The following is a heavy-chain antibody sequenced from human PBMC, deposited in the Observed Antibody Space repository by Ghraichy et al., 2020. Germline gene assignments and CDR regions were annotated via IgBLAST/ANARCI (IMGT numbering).Heavy chain of an antibody. V-gene: IGHV1-2*02. Sequence: ASVKVSCKASGDIFTDYYIHWVRQAPGQGLEWMGWMNPNRDATNYAQQFQGRVTMTKDTSINTVYHTVYMELNSLTPDDTAIYYCAHERAGMGTAGDYWGQGTLVTVSS. J-gene: IGHJ4*02. D-gene: IGHD1-7*01. CDR1: GDIFTDYY. CDR2: MNPNRDAT. CDR3: AHERAGMGTAGDY.